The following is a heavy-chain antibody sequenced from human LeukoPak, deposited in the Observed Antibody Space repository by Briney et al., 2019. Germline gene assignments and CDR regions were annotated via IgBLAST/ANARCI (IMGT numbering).Heavy chain of an antibody. CDR2: IFNSGST. CDR1: GGSISSYY. J-gene: IGHJ4*02. Sequence: PSETLSLTCTVSGGSISSYYWSWIRQPAGKGLEWIGRIFNSGSTNYKSSLESRVIMSGDRSKNQFSLKLSSVTAADTAVYHCARESSYGLFDYWGQGILVTVSS. D-gene: IGHD3-16*01. CDR3: ARESSYGLFDY. V-gene: IGHV4-4*07.